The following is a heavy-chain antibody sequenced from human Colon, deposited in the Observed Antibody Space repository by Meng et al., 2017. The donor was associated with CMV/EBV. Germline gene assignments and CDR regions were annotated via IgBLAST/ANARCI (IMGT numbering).Heavy chain of an antibody. CDR1: GITFNNYW. D-gene: IGHD1-7*01. J-gene: IGHJ6*02. CDR2: IRQDGSEK. CDR3: ARERGGWAELDYDCGLDV. V-gene: IGHV3-7*01. Sequence: GESLKISCAASGITFNNYWMSWVRQAPGKGLEWVANIRQDGSEKYYVDSIKGRFTISRDNAKNSMYLQMNSLKGEDTAVYYCARERGGWAELDYDCGLDVWGQGTKVTVSS.